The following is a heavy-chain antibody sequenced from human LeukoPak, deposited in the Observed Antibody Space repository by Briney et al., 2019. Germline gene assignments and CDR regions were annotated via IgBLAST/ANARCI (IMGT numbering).Heavy chain of an antibody. CDR3: ARDHSYDYYYYHGMDV. J-gene: IGHJ6*02. Sequence: GGSLRLSCAASGFTFSSYGMHWVRQAPGKGLEWVAVIWYDGSNKYYADSVKGRFTISRDNSKNTLYLQMNSLRAEDTAVYYCARDHSYDYYYYHGMDVWGPGTTVTVSS. CDR2: IWYDGSNK. D-gene: IGHD5-18*01. V-gene: IGHV3-33*01. CDR1: GFTFSSYG.